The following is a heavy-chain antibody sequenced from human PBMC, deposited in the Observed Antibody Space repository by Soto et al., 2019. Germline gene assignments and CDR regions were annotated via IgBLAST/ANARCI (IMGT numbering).Heavy chain of an antibody. CDR3: ARDMYSSDYFVKWFEP. V-gene: IGHV3-30-3*01. D-gene: IGHD6-19*01. Sequence: PVGSLRLSCTASGFSFSSYAMYWFRQPPGKGLEWVAVISHDGINKHYADSGKGRVTVSRDNSNHSLDLQLNSLRGEDTAMFYCARDMYSSDYFVKWFEPWGQGTLVTVSS. CDR1: GFSFSSYA. CDR2: ISHDGINK. J-gene: IGHJ5*02.